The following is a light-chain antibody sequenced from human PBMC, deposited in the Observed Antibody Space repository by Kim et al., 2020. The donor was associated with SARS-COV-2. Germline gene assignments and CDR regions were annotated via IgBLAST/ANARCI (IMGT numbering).Light chain of an antibody. J-gene: IGLJ2*01. Sequence: PGQKVTISCSGSSYNIGNNYVSWYQKFPGTAPKLLIYDNDKRPSGIPDRFSGSKSGTSATLGITGLQPGDEADYYCATWDHRLHVLFGAGTKVTVL. V-gene: IGLV1-51*01. CDR3: ATWDHRLHVL. CDR1: SYNIGNNY. CDR2: DND.